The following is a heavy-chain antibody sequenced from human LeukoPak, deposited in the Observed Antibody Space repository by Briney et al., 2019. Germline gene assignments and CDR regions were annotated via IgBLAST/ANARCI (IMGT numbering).Heavy chain of an antibody. J-gene: IGHJ4*02. D-gene: IGHD6-13*01. V-gene: IGHV4-4*07. Sequence: SETLSLTCPVSGGSVTSYYWSWIRQPAGQGQEWIGRIYTSGSTNYNPSLKSRVTMSLDTSKNHFSLRLSSVTAADTAVYYCARGSNSWFDYWGQGTLVTVSS. CDR1: GGSVTSYY. CDR2: IYTSGST. CDR3: ARGSNSWFDY.